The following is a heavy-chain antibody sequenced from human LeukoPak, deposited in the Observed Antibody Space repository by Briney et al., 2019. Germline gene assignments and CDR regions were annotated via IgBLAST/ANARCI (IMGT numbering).Heavy chain of an antibody. D-gene: IGHD5-18*01. Sequence: SETLSLTCTVSGDSMGSFYWSWIRQSAGGGLEWIGHIYSSGTTKNNPSYKSRVTMSVDTSKNQFSLKLSSVTAADTAIYYCAREGGYSYGFDSWGQGTLVTVSS. CDR2: IYSSGTT. CDR1: GDSMGSFY. CDR3: AREGGYSYGFDS. J-gene: IGHJ4*02. V-gene: IGHV4-4*07.